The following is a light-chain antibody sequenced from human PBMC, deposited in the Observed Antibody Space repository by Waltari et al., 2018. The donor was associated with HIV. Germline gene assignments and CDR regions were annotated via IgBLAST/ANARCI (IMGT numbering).Light chain of an antibody. V-gene: IGKV1-8*01. J-gene: IGKJ1*01. CDR1: QGISSY. CDR2: AAS. Sequence: LRITQSPSSFSASTGDRVTTTCRASQGISSYLAWYQQKPGKAPKLLIYAASTLQSGVPSRFSGSGSGTDFTLTISCLQSEDFATYYCQQYYSYSWTFGQGTKVEIK. CDR3: QQYYSYSWT.